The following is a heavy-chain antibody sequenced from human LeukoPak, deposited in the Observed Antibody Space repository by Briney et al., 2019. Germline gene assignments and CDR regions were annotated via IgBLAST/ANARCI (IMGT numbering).Heavy chain of an antibody. V-gene: IGHV3-7*03. CDR3: ARGGGLDV. CDR2: INHNGNVN. J-gene: IGHJ6*02. CDR1: GFTFSSYW. D-gene: IGHD3-16*01. Sequence: GGSLRLSCAASGFTFSSYWMNRARQAPGKGLEWVASINHNGNVNYYVDSVKGRFTISRDNAKNSLYLQMSNLRAEDTAVYFCARGGGLDVWGQGATVTVSS.